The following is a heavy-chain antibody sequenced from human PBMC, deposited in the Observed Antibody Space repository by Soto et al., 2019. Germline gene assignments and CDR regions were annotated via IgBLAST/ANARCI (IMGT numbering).Heavy chain of an antibody. J-gene: IGHJ4*02. CDR2: IYHSGST. CDR1: GGSISSGGYS. V-gene: IGHV4-30-2*01. Sequence: QSLTCAVSGGSISSGGYSWSWIRQPPGKGLEWIGYIYHSGSTYYNPSLKSRVTISVDRSKNQFSLKLSSVTAADTTVYYCARARDGYNYLYFDYWGQGTLVTVSS. CDR3: ARARDGYNYLYFDY. D-gene: IGHD5-12*01.